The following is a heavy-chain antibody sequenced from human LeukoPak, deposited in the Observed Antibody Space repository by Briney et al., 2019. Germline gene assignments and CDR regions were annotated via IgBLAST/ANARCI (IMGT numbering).Heavy chain of an antibody. D-gene: IGHD3-10*01. CDR3: ARRGFRGSGTLAFGY. CDR2: ITPNGRI. V-gene: IGHV4-34*01. J-gene: IGHJ4*02. Sequence: SETLTLTCTVSGGSISSYYGRWIRQPPGKGLEWVGDITPNGRIDYNPSFESRVTISVDTSKNQFSLKVPSVAAADPGVYYCARRGFRGSGTLAFGYWGQGTLVTVS. CDR1: GGSISSYY.